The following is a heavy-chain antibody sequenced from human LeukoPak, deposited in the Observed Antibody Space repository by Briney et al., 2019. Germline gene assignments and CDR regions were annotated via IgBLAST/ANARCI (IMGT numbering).Heavy chain of an antibody. D-gene: IGHD6-13*01. Sequence: GASVKVSCKASGYTFTSYGVSWVRQAPGKGLEWMGWISVSNGNTNNAQKVQGRVTMTTDTSTSTAYMELRSLRSDDTAVYYCARYPLSYSSNWHYYFDYWGQGTLLTVSS. CDR1: GYTFTSYG. V-gene: IGHV1-18*01. J-gene: IGHJ4*02. CDR3: ARYPLSYSSNWHYYFDY. CDR2: ISVSNGNT.